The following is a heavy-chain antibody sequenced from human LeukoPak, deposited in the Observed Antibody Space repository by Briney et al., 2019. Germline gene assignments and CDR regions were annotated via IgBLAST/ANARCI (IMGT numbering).Heavy chain of an antibody. CDR1: GYSISSGYY. D-gene: IGHD2-2*02. CDR2: IYHSGST. Sequence: SETLSLTCTVSGYSISSGYYWGWIRQPPGKGLEWIGSIYHSGSTYYNPSLKSRVTISVDTSKNQFSLKLSSVTAADTAVYYCARGQVPYCSSTSCYMGYYMDVWGKGTTVTVSS. V-gene: IGHV4-38-2*02. J-gene: IGHJ6*03. CDR3: ARGQVPYCSSTSCYMGYYMDV.